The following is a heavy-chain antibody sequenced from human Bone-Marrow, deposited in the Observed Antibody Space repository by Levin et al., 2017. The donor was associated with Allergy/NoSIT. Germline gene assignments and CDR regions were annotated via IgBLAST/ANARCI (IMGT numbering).Heavy chain of an antibody. J-gene: IGHJ5*02. D-gene: IGHD3-3*01. V-gene: IGHV1-8*01. CDR1: GYTFISYD. CDR3: ARGGEVLSGLYDATPGNWFDP. Sequence: PGGSLRLSCKASGYTFISYDINWVRQAIGQGLEWTGWMNPNSGHTGYLQKFSGRVTMTRNTSTNTAYMELSSLRSDDTAVYFCARGGEVLSGLYDATPGNWFDPWGQGTLVSVSS. CDR2: MNPNSGHT.